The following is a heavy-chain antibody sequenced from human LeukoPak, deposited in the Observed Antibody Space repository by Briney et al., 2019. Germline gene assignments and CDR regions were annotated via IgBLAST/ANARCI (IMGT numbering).Heavy chain of an antibody. D-gene: IGHD3-10*01. V-gene: IGHV3-33*01. CDR2: IYHDGSNS. CDR1: GFTFSSYV. CDR3: ASNMVRGTYYFDY. J-gene: IGHJ4*02. Sequence: PGGSLRLSCAASGFTFSSYVMHWVRQAPGKGLEWVALIYHDGSNSDYADSVKGRLAISRDNSKNTLYLQMNSLRAEDTAVYYCASNMVRGTYYFDYWGQGTMVTVSS.